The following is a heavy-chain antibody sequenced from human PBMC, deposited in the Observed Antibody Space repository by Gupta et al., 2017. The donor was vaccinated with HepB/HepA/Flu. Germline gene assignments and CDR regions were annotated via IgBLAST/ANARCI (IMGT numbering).Heavy chain of an antibody. CDR1: GFTFSSYA. J-gene: IGHJ4*02. Sequence: QVQLVESGGGVVQPGRSLRLSCAASGFTFSSYAMHWVRQAPGKGLEWVAVISYDGSNKYYADSVKGRFTISRDNSKNTLYLQMNSLRAEDTAVYYCARDTDGSIQLWSYGGLDYWGQGTLVTVSS. D-gene: IGHD5-18*01. V-gene: IGHV3-30-3*01. CDR3: ARDTDGSIQLWSYGGLDY. CDR2: ISYDGSNK.